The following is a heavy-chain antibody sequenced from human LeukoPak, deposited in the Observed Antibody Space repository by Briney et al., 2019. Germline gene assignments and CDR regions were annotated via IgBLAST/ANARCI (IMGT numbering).Heavy chain of an antibody. Sequence: SETLSLTCTVSGGPIRSYYWSWIRQAPGKGLEWIGFISHSGYTSYSPSLKSRVAISVDTSKSQFSLSLSSMTAVDTAIYYCARGRNDNGGMFFDSWAQGTLVTVSS. CDR2: ISHSGYT. V-gene: IGHV4-59*01. D-gene: IGHD4-23*01. CDR3: ARGRNDNGGMFFDS. CDR1: GGPIRSYY. J-gene: IGHJ4*02.